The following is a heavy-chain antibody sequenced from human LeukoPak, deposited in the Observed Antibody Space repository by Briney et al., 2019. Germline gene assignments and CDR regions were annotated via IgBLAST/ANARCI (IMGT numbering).Heavy chain of an antibody. CDR1: GFTFSSYV. V-gene: IGHV3-23*01. Sequence: GGSLRLSCAASGFTFSSYVMSWVRQAPGKGLEWVSAISGSGGITYHADSVKGRFTISRDNSKNTLYLQMISLRADDTAVYYCAKGLGSNWRCFDSWGQGTLVTVS. J-gene: IGHJ4*02. CDR3: AKGLGSNWRCFDS. D-gene: IGHD5-24*01. CDR2: ISGSGGIT.